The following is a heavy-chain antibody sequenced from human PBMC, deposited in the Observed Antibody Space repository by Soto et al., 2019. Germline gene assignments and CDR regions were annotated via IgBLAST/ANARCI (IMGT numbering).Heavy chain of an antibody. D-gene: IGHD2-2*02. J-gene: IGHJ6*02. V-gene: IGHV3-74*01. Sequence: GGSLRLSCAASGFTFSTHWMHWVRQAPGKGLVWVSRINGDGSQTTYADSVKGRLTISRDNAKKTLYLQMNNLRVEDTAVYYCAGEYTAWPLAYGLDVWGQGTTVTVSS. CDR2: INGDGSQT. CDR3: AGEYTAWPLAYGLDV. CDR1: GFTFSTHW.